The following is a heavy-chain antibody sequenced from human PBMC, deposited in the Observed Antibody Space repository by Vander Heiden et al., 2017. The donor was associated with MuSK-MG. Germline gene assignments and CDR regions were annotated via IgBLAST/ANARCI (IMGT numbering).Heavy chain of an antibody. CDR2: IYHSGST. D-gene: IGHD2-15*01. J-gene: IGHJ4*02. CDR3: ARGLGRGGNPPGY. Sequence: QVQLQESGPGLVKPSETLSLTCAVSGYSISSGYYWGWIRQPPGKGLEWIGSIYHSGSTYYNPSLKSRVTISVDTSKNQFSLKLSSVTAADTAVYYCARGLGRGGNPPGYWGQGTLVTVSS. CDR1: GYSISSGYY. V-gene: IGHV4-38-2*01.